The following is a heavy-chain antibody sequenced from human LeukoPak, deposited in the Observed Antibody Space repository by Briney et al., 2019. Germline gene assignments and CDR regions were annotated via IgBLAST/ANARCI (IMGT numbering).Heavy chain of an antibody. CDR1: GFTFNDYS. CDR2: IGSSLTMI. V-gene: IGHV3-48*01. Sequence: PGGSLRLSCATSGFTFNDYSMNWVRQAPGKGLEWISYIGSSLTMIDYADSVKGRFTISRDNSKNTVYLQMNSLRVEDTAIYYCARGQEFDDGVFDSWGQGTLVTVSS. D-gene: IGHD1-1*01. J-gene: IGHJ4*02. CDR3: ARGQEFDDGVFDS.